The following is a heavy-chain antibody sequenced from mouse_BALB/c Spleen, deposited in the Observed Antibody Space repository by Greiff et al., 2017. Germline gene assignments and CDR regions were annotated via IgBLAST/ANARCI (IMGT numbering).Heavy chain of an antibody. V-gene: IGHV1-31*01. CDR1: GYSFTGYY. CDR3: ARGGGSGYAWFAY. Sequence: EVMLVESGPELVKPGASVKISCKASGYSFTGYYMHWVKQSHVKSLEWIGRINPYNGATSYNQNFKDQASLTVDKSSSTAYMELHCLTSEDSAVYYCARGGGSGYAWFAYWGQGTLVTVSA. CDR2: INPYNGAT. D-gene: IGHD3-1*01. J-gene: IGHJ3*01.